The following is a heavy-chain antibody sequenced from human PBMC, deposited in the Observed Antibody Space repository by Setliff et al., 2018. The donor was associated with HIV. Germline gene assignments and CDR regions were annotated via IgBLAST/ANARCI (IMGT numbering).Heavy chain of an antibody. Sequence: SSETLSLTCTVSGGSVSSYYWSWIRQPPGKGLEWIGYIYYSGSTNYNPSLKSRVTISVDTSKNQFSLKLSSVTAADTAVYYCARDYYDSSDWGQGTLVTVSS. V-gene: IGHV4-59*02. J-gene: IGHJ4*02. D-gene: IGHD3-22*01. CDR1: GGSVSSYY. CDR2: IYYSGST. CDR3: ARDYYDSSD.